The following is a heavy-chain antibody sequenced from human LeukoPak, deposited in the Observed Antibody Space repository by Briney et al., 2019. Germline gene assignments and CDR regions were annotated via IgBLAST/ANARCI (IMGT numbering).Heavy chain of an antibody. J-gene: IGHJ4*02. CDR1: GFTFSTYA. Sequence: GGSLILSCAASGFTFSTYAMHWVRQAPGKGLEWVAIIWFDGSTKYYADSMKGRFTISRDNSKNTLYLQVNSLQAEDTAVYYCARDLHVTAIDYWGQGTLVTVSS. D-gene: IGHD2-21*02. V-gene: IGHV3-33*01. CDR2: IWFDGSTK. CDR3: ARDLHVTAIDY.